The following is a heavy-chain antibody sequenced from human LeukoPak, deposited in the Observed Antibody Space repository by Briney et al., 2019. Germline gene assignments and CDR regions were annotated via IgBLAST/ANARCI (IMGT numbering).Heavy chain of an antibody. CDR3: ARDGHYGSGSYYKGYFDY. V-gene: IGHV3-30-3*01. CDR1: GFTFSSYA. Sequence: GGSLRLSCAASGFTFSSYAMHWVRQAPGKGLEWVAVISYDGSNKYYADSVKGRFTISRGNSKNTLYLQMNSLRAEDTAVYYCARDGHYGSGSYYKGYFDYWGQGTLVTVSS. J-gene: IGHJ4*02. CDR2: ISYDGSNK. D-gene: IGHD3-10*01.